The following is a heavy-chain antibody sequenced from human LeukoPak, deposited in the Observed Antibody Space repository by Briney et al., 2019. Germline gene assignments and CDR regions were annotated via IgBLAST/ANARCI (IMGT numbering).Heavy chain of an antibody. V-gene: IGHV4-34*01. CDR1: GGSFSAYY. CDR3: ARAKRGYSYGSFDP. CDR2: INHSGTT. D-gene: IGHD5-18*01. J-gene: IGHJ5*02. Sequence: SETLSLTCAVYGGSFSAYYWSWIRQPPGKGLEWIGEINHSGTTNYNPSLKSRVTISVDTSENQFSLNLSSVTAADTAVYYCARAKRGYSYGSFDPWGQGTLVTVSS.